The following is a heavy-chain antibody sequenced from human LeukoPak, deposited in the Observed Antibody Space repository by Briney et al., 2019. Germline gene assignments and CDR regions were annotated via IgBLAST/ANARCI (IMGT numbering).Heavy chain of an antibody. D-gene: IGHD3-3*01. CDR1: GGSISSYY. J-gene: IGHJ4*02. V-gene: IGHV4-59*01. CDR3: ARGGDGFWSGYYAY. CDR2: IYYSGST. Sequence: SETLSLTCTVSGGSISSYYWSWIRPPPGKGLEWIGYIYYSGSTNYNPSLKSRVTISVDTSKNQFSLKLSSVTAADTAVYYCARGGDGFWSGYYAYWGQGTLVTVSS.